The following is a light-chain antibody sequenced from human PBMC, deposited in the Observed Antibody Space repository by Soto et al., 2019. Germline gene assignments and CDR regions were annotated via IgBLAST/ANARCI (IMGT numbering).Light chain of an antibody. Sequence: QSALTQPASVSDSPGQSITISCTGTSSDVGGSNFVSWYQQHPGKPPKLIIYDVANRPSGVSNRFSGSKSSSTASLIISRLQTEDEADYYCVPYTSSTTYVFGTGTKLTVL. CDR1: SSDVGGSNF. CDR2: DVA. CDR3: VPYTSSTTYV. V-gene: IGLV2-14*03. J-gene: IGLJ1*01.